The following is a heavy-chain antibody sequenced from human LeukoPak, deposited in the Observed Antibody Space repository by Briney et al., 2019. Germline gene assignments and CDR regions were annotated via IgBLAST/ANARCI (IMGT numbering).Heavy chain of an antibody. D-gene: IGHD1-26*01. CDR1: GFTFSNYW. V-gene: IGHV3-7*01. CDR3: ARNNYYARDY. J-gene: IGHJ4*02. Sequence: GGSLRLSCAASGFTFSNYWMSRVRQAPGKGLEWVANVVQDGSDRYYVDSVKGRFTIPRDNAKNSLYLQMNSLRAEDTAVYYCARNNYYARDYWGQGTLVTVSS. CDR2: VVQDGSDR.